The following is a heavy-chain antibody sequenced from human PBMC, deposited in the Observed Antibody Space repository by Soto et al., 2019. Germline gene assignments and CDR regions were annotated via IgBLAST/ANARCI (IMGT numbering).Heavy chain of an antibody. Sequence: GGSLRLSCAASGFTFSSYWMHWVRQVPGKGLVWVSRINSDGRTTNFTDSVKGRFIISRDNAKSTVHLQMNSLRAEDTAVYYCVRGYSGTYRIDFWGQGALVTVSS. CDR1: GFTFSSYW. J-gene: IGHJ4*02. D-gene: IGHD1-26*01. CDR3: VRGYSGTYRIDF. CDR2: INSDGRTT. V-gene: IGHV3-74*01.